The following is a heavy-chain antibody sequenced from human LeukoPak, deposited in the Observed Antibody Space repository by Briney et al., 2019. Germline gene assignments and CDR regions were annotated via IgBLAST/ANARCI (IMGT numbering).Heavy chain of an antibody. J-gene: IGHJ4*02. D-gene: IGHD5-18*01. CDR2: IIPIFGTA. V-gene: IGHV1-69*05. CDR3: AREDTAMAFDY. CDR1: GGTFSSYA. Sequence: ASVKVSCKASGGTFSSYAISWVRQAPGQGLEWMGGIIPIFGTANYAQEFQGRVTITTDESTSTAYMELSSLRSEDTAVYYCAREDTAMAFDYWGQGTLVTVSS.